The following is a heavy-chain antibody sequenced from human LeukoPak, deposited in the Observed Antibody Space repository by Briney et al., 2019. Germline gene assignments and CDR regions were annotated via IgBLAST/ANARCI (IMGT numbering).Heavy chain of an antibody. J-gene: IGHJ4*02. D-gene: IGHD3-10*01. CDR3: AKAWGYYGSRSLQYYFDY. V-gene: IGHV3-30*18. CDR1: GFIFSSYG. CDR2: ISNDGSNK. Sequence: GGSLRLSCAASGFIFSSYGMHWVRQAPGKGLEWVATISNDGSNKYYADSVKGRFTISRDNSKNTLYLQMNSLGAEDTAVYYCAKAWGYYGSRSLQYYFDYWGQGTLVTVSS.